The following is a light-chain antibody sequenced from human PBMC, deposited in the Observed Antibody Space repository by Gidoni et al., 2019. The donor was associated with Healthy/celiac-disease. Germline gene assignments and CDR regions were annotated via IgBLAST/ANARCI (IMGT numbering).Light chain of an antibody. CDR3: QQLNSYPLT. Sequence: DIQLTQSPSFLSASVGDRVAITGRASQGISSSLAWYQQKPGKAPKLLIYAATTLPSGVPSRFSGSGSATEFTPTISSLQPEVVATYYCQQLNSYPLTFGGGTKVEIK. J-gene: IGKJ4*01. CDR2: AAT. CDR1: QGISSS. V-gene: IGKV1-9*01.